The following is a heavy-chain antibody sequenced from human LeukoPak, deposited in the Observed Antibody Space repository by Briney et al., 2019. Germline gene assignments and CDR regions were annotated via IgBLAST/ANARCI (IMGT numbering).Heavy chain of an antibody. Sequence: GESLKISCKGSGYSFTSYWIGWVRQMPGKGLEWMGIIYPGDSDTRYSPSFQGQVTISADKSISTAYLQWSSLKASDTAMYYCARHPGGGYYGSGSSPPSPDMDYWGQGTLVTVSS. V-gene: IGHV5-51*01. CDR1: GYSFTSYW. CDR2: IYPGDSDT. D-gene: IGHD3-10*01. J-gene: IGHJ4*02. CDR3: ARHPGGGYYGSGSSPPSPDMDY.